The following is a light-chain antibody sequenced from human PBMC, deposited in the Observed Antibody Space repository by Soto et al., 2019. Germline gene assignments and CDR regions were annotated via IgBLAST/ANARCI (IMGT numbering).Light chain of an antibody. CDR2: DAS. Sequence: DIQMTQSPSTVSASVGDRVTITCRASQSLSGWLAWYQQKPGKAPKLLISDASDLESGVPSRFSGSGSGTEFTLTISSLQPDDFATYYSQQYHTYSYTFGQGTKLEIK. V-gene: IGKV1-5*01. J-gene: IGKJ2*01. CDR1: QSLSGW. CDR3: QQYHTYSYT.